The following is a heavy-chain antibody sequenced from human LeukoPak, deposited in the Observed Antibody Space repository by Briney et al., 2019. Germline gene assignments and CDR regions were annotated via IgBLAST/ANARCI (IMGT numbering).Heavy chain of an antibody. CDR1: GFTFSSYC. J-gene: IGHJ6*02. CDR3: ARGVGNDYGNYYGMDV. D-gene: IGHD4-17*01. Sequence: GGSLRLSCAASGFTFSSYCMNWVRQAPGKGLVWVSPINSDGSSTSYADSVKGRFTISRDNAKNTLYLQMNSLRAEDTDVYYCARGVGNDYGNYYGMDVWGQGTTVTVSS. V-gene: IGHV3-74*01. CDR2: INSDGSST.